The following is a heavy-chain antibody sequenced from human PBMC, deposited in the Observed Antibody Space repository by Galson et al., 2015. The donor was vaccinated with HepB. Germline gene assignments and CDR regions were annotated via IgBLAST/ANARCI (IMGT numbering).Heavy chain of an antibody. CDR1: GDSVSSNSVA. D-gene: IGHD6-19*01. CDR2: TYYRSKWYT. J-gene: IGHJ6*02. V-gene: IGHV6-1*01. Sequence: CAISGDSVSSNSVARNWIRQSPSRGLEWLGRTYYRSKWYTDYAGSVKSRITINPDTSKNQFSLQLSSVTPEDTAVYYCARSRVTGWDYYGVDVWGHGTTVTVSS. CDR3: ARSRVTGWDYYGVDV.